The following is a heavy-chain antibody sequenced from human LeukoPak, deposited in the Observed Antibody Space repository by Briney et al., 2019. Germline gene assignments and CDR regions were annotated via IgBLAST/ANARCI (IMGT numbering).Heavy chain of an antibody. V-gene: IGHV3-30*04. CDR1: GFTFSSYA. D-gene: IGHD2-2*01. J-gene: IGHJ4*02. CDR3: ARVRPTSR. CDR2: ISYDGSNK. Sequence: GGSLRLSCAASGFTFSSYAMHWVRRAPAKGLEWVAVISYDGSNKYYADSVKGRFTISRDNSKNTLYLQMNSLRAEDTAVYYCARVRPTSRWGQGTLVTVSS.